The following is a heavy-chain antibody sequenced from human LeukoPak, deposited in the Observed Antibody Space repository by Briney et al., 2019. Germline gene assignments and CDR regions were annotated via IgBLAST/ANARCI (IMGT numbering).Heavy chain of an antibody. D-gene: IGHD3-10*01. CDR1: GYTFTSYG. Sequence: ASLKVSCKASGYTFTSYGISWVRQAPGQGLEWMGWISAYNGNTNYAQKLQGRVTMTTDTSTSTAYMELRGLRSDDTAVYYCARENYGSGSYYPFDYWGQGTLVTVSS. V-gene: IGHV1-18*01. CDR2: ISAYNGNT. CDR3: ARENYGSGSYYPFDY. J-gene: IGHJ4*02.